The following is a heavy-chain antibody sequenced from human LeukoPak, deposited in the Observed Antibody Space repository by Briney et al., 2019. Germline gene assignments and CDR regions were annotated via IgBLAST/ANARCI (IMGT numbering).Heavy chain of an antibody. Sequence: SETLSLTCSVSGDSISSDYWSWIRQPPGKGLEWIGYIYRIGNTDYIPSLKSRVTISLDTSKNQLSLNLTSVTAADTAVYYCAGRGQRYFRDWGQVTLVTVSS. V-gene: IGHV4-4*08. J-gene: IGHJ1*01. CDR3: AGRGQRYFRD. CDR2: IYRIGNT. CDR1: GDSISSDY.